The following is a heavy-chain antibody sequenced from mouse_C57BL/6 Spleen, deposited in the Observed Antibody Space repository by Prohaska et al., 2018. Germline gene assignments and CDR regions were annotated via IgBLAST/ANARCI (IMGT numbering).Heavy chain of an antibody. D-gene: IGHD1-1*01. CDR3: TRPTVDY. CDR2: IDPETGGT. J-gene: IGHJ2*01. V-gene: IGHV1-15*01. Sequence: GAELVRLGASVTLSCKASGYTFTDYEMHWVKQTPVHGLEWIGAIDPETGGTAYNQKFKGKAILTADKSSSTAYMELRSLTSEDSAVYYCTRPTVDYWGQGTTLSDSS. CDR1: GYTFTDYE.